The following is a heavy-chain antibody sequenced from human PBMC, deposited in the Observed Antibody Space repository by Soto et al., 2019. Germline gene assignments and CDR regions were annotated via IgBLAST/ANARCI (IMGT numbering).Heavy chain of an antibody. J-gene: IGHJ4*02. V-gene: IGHV1-3*01. CDR1: GYTFTSYA. D-gene: IGHD3-10*01. CDR2: INAGNGNT. Sequence: ASVKVSCKASGYTFTSYAMHWVRQAPGQRLEWVGWINAGNGNTKYSQKFQGRVTITRDTSASTAYMELSSLRSEDTAVYYCARSLLVRGVIQKLDYWGQGTLVTVSS. CDR3: ARSLLVRGVIQKLDY.